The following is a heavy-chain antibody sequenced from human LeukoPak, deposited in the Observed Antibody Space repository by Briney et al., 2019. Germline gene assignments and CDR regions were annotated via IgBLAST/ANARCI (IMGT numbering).Heavy chain of an antibody. CDR3: AIKAGVYDSSELFDY. V-gene: IGHV4-59*08. D-gene: IGHD3-22*01. CDR1: GGSISSYY. J-gene: IGHJ4*02. Sequence: PSETLSLTCTLSGGSISSYYWNWIRQPPGKGLEWIGYIYYSGSTNYNASLKSRVTISLDTSKNQFSLKLSSVTTADTAVEYCAIKAGVYDSSELFDYWGQGTLVTVSS. CDR2: IYYSGST.